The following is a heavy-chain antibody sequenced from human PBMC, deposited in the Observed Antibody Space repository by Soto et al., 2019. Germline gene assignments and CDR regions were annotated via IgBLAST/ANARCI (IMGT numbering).Heavy chain of an antibody. CDR3: ARSPYSSGYYYAIDY. D-gene: IGHD3-22*01. V-gene: IGHV1-46*01. J-gene: IGHJ4*02. CDR1: GYTFRDYD. Sequence: ASVKVSCKASGYTFRDYDINWVRQASGQGLEWMGLINPSGGSTTYAQKFQGRVTMTRDTSTSTVYMDLSSLKSEDTAVYYCARSPYSSGYYYAIDYWGQGTQVTVSS. CDR2: INPSGGST.